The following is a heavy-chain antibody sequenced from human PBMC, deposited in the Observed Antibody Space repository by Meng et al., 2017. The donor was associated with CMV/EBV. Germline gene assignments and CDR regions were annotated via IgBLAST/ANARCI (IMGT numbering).Heavy chain of an antibody. CDR3: AHKGRRMAAAGINWFDP. J-gene: IGHJ5*02. CDR1: WFSLSPIGVG. V-gene: IGHV2-5*02. CDR2: IYWDDDK. D-gene: IGHD6-13*01. Sequence: QTTSKASGPTHVKPTQTLTTTCTFSWFSLSPIGVGVGWIRQPPGQALDCLALIYWDDDKRYSPSLKSRLTITNDTSKNQVVLTMTNMDPVDTATYYCAHKGRRMAAAGINWFDPWGQGTLVTVSS.